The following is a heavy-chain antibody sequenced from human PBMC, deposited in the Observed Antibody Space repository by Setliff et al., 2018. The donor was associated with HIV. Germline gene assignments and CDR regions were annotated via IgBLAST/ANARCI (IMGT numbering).Heavy chain of an antibody. CDR2: IHSSGIT. CDR1: GGSISSTIYH. Sequence: SETLSLTCTVSGGSISSTIYHWVWIRQPPGKGLEWIGNIHSSGITYYKPSLKSRHTISLDTSKNQFSLKLSSVTAADTAVYYCATHASTVQDAMDVWGQGTTVTVS. V-gene: IGHV4-39*01. J-gene: IGHJ6*02. D-gene: IGHD4-4*01. CDR3: ATHASTVQDAMDV.